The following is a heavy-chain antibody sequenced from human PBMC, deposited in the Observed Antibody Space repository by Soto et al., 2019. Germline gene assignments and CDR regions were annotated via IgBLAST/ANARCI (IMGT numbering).Heavy chain of an antibody. CDR1: GFTFSSYG. CDR3: AKDLLLWFAEKRDRYYYYYGLDV. Sequence: QVQLVESGGGVVQPGRSLRLSCAASGFTFSSYGMHWVRQAPGKGLEWVAVISYDGSNKYYADSVKGRFTISRDNSKNTLYLQTNSLRAEDTAVDYCAKDLLLWFAEKRDRYYYYYGLDVWGQGTTVTVSS. CDR2: ISYDGSNK. J-gene: IGHJ6*02. V-gene: IGHV3-30*18. D-gene: IGHD3-10*01.